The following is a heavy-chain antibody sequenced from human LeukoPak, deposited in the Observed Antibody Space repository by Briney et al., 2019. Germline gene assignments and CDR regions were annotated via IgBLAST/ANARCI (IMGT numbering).Heavy chain of an antibody. CDR2: INAGNGNT. J-gene: IGHJ4*02. V-gene: IGHV1-3*03. CDR3: ARGGWGKMAIDY. Sequence: GASVKVSCKASGYTFTSYAMHWVRQAPGQRLEWMGWINAGNGNTKYSQEFQGRVTITRDTSASTAYMELSSLRSGDMAVYYCARGGWGKMAIDYWGQGTLVTVSS. D-gene: IGHD5-24*01. CDR1: GYTFTSYA.